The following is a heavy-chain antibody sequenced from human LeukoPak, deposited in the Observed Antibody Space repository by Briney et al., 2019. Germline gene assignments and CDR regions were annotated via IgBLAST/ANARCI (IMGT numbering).Heavy chain of an antibody. CDR1: GGSISSYY. CDR3: ARVEGPQGRFDY. D-gene: IGHD2-15*01. Sequence: SETLSLTCTVSGGSISSYYWSWIRQHPGKGLEWIGYIYYSGSTYYNPSLKSRVTISVDTSKNQFSLKLSSVTAADTAVYYCARVEGPQGRFDYWGQGTLVTVSS. J-gene: IGHJ4*02. V-gene: IGHV4-59*06. CDR2: IYYSGST.